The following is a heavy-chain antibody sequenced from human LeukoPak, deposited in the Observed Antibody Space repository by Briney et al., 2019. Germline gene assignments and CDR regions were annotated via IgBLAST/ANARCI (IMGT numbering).Heavy chain of an antibody. CDR3: ARMTTVTTYSAFDI. CDR1: GGSISSYY. Sequence: ASETLSLTCTVSGGSISSYYWSWIRQPPGKGLEWIGYIYYSGSTNYNPSLKSRVPISVDTSKNQFSLKLSSVTAADTAVYYCARMTTVTTYSAFDIWGQGTMVTVSS. D-gene: IGHD4-11*01. CDR2: IYYSGST. V-gene: IGHV4-59*08. J-gene: IGHJ3*02.